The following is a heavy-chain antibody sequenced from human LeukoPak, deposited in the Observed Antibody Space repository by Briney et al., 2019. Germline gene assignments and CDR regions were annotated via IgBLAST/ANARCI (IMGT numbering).Heavy chain of an antibody. CDR3: ARDGAVTGRGIDY. Sequence: SETLSLTCTVSGGSIGTYYWSWIRQPPGKGPEWIGYIYYTGSTNYNPSLKSRVTISLDTSKDQFSLKVNSVTAADTAVYYCARDGAVTGRGIDYWGQGTLVTVSS. V-gene: IGHV4-59*01. J-gene: IGHJ4*02. D-gene: IGHD6-19*01. CDR2: IYYTGST. CDR1: GGSIGTYY.